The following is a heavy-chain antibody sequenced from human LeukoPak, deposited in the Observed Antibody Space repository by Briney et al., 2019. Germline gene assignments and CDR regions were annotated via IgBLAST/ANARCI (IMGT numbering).Heavy chain of an antibody. Sequence: GGSLRLSCAVSGFTVSSNFMSWVRQAPGKGPEWDSVIYTSGITYYADSVRGRFTISRDNSKNTLYLQMDSLTAEDTAVYYCAREDAGGTYSFDYWGQGTLVTVSS. CDR2: IYTSGIT. V-gene: IGHV3-66*01. D-gene: IGHD1-26*01. CDR3: AREDAGGTYSFDY. CDR1: GFTVSSNF. J-gene: IGHJ4*02.